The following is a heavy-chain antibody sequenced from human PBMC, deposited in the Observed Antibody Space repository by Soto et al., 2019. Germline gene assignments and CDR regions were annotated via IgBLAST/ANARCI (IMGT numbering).Heavy chain of an antibody. V-gene: IGHV3-30*03. D-gene: IGHD6-19*01. CDR1: GFTFSSYG. CDR3: ARKTRRSVAGTPEVDY. J-gene: IGHJ4*02. CDR2: ISYDGSNK. Sequence: QVQLVESGGGVVQPGRSLRLSCAASGFTFSSYGMHWVRQAPGKGLEWVAVISYDGSNKYYADSVKGRFTISRDNSKNTLYLQMNSLRAEDTAVYYCARKTRRSVAGTPEVDYWGQGTLVTXSS.